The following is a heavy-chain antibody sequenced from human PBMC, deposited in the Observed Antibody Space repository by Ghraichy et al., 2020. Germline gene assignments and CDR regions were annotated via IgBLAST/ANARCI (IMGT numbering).Heavy chain of an antibody. CDR2: IRYDGSNK. Sequence: GGSLRLSCAASGFTFSSYGMHWVRQAPGKGLEWVAFIRYDGSNKYYADSVKGRFTISRDNSKNTLYLQMNSLRAEDTAVYYCAKTGDDYSIAAGYWGQGTLVTVSS. V-gene: IGHV3-30*02. CDR1: GFTFSSYG. CDR3: AKTGDDYSIAAGY. D-gene: IGHD4-11*01. J-gene: IGHJ4*02.